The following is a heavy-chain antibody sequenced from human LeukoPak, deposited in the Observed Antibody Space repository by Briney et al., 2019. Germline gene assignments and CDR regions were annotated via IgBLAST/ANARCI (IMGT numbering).Heavy chain of an antibody. Sequence: PGGTLRLSCAASGFTFSSYAMHWVRQAPGKGLEYVSAISSNGGSTYYANSVKGRFTISRDNSKNTLYLQMGSLRAEDMAVYYCARTKEESQSFDYWGQGTLVTVSS. V-gene: IGHV3-64*01. CDR3: ARTKEESQSFDY. CDR1: GFTFSSYA. D-gene: IGHD3-10*01. J-gene: IGHJ4*02. CDR2: ISSNGGST.